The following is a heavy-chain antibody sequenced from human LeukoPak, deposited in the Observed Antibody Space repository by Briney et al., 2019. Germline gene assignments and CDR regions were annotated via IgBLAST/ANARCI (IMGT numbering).Heavy chain of an antibody. CDR1: GFTFTNYA. Sequence: GGSLRLSCAASGFTFTNYAMNWVRQAPGKGLEWVSTLSPSGADTYYADSVKGRFTISRDISKNTLYLQMNSLRAEDTAVYYCARSGGGMDDYWGQGTLVTVSS. V-gene: IGHV3-23*01. CDR2: LSPSGADT. CDR3: ARSGGGMDDY. D-gene: IGHD3-16*01. J-gene: IGHJ4*02.